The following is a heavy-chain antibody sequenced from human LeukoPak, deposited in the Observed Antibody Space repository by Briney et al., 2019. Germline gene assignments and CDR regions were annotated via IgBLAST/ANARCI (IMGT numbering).Heavy chain of an antibody. J-gene: IGHJ6*02. CDR1: GFAFGSEA. CDR3: ARDKGSGSSVYGMDV. CDR2: ISPGGGTT. V-gene: IGHV3-23*01. D-gene: IGHD3-10*01. Sequence: PGGSLRLSCAVSGFAFGSEAMSWVRQSPARGLEWVASISPGGGTTYYADYVKGRFTISRDNSKNSLFVQMNSLRAEDTAVYYCARDKGSGSSVYGMDVWGQGTTVTVSS.